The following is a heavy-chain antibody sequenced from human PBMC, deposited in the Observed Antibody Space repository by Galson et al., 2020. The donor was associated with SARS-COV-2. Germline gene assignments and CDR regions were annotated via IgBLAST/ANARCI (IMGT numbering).Heavy chain of an antibody. CDR2: ITDTGTNT. CDR3: ARGGISGLSRRTFAS. D-gene: IGHD5-12*01. CDR1: GFSLSGSH. J-gene: IGHJ5*01. V-gene: IGHV3-11*01. Sequence: TGGSLRLSCTGSGFSLSGSHMFWVRQAPGKGLEWLSYITDTGTNTYHADSVRGRFTISRDNANNSLVLQMSSLRVDDTAVYYCARGGISGLSRRTFASWGLGTLVTVSS.